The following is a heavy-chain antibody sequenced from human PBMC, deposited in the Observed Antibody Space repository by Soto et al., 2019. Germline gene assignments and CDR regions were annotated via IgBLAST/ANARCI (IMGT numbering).Heavy chain of an antibody. Sequence: QVQLVQSGAEVKKPGSAVKVSCKASGGAFSSVDISWVRQAPGQGLDWMGGIIPLFGTTNYAEKFQGRGTITADASTSTAFMELSSLTSEDTAVCYCVRGLTEGYYGVEVWGQGTTVIVSS. D-gene: IGHD2-15*01. V-gene: IGHV1-69*01. CDR2: IIPLFGTT. CDR1: GGAFSSVD. J-gene: IGHJ6*02. CDR3: VRGLTEGYYGVEV.